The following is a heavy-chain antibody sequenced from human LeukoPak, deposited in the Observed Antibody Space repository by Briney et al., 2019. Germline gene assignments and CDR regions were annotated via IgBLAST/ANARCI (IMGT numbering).Heavy chain of an antibody. D-gene: IGHD2-2*01. Sequence: ASVKVSCKASGYTFTDYYIQWVRKAPGQGLEWMGWINPNSGGTNSAQKFQGRVTMTRDTSVSTAYMELSRLRSDDTAVYYCARDHCTSSGCCEYYYYGVDVWGQGTTVTVSS. J-gene: IGHJ6*02. CDR1: GYTFTDYY. CDR2: INPNSGGT. V-gene: IGHV1-2*02. CDR3: ARDHCTSSGCCEYYYYGVDV.